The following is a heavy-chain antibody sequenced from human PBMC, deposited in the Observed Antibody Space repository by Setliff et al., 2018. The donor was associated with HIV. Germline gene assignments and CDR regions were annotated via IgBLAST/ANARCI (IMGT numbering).Heavy chain of an antibody. CDR3: ARVPRITTLRNAFDI. D-gene: IGHD3-3*01. Sequence: PSETLSLTCTVSGGSISGGGYYWSWIRQHPGKGLDWIGNIYYIGNTDYNSSLKSRVTISIDTSKNQFSLKLSSVTAADTAIYYCARVPRITTLRNAFDIWGQGTMVTVSS. CDR2: IYYIGNT. V-gene: IGHV4-31*03. CDR1: GGSISGGGYY. J-gene: IGHJ3*02.